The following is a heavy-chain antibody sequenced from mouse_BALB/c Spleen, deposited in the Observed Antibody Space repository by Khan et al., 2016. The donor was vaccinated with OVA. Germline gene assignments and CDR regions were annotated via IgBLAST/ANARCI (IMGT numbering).Heavy chain of an antibody. V-gene: IGHV1-7*01. CDR1: GYTFTNYW. CDR2: INPSTDYT. D-gene: IGHD1-1*01. Sequence: VQLQQSGAELAKPGASVKMSCKASGYTFTNYWMHWVKQRPGQGLEWIGYINPSTDYTEYNQKFKDKATLTADKSSSKAYMQLTSLTSEDSALYYGVNHGSSSAWFTYWGQGTLVTVSA. CDR3: VNHGSSSAWFTY. J-gene: IGHJ3*01.